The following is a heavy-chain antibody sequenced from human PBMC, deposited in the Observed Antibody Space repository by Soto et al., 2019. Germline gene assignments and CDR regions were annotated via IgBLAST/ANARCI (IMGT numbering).Heavy chain of an antibody. D-gene: IGHD4-17*01. Sequence: PGESLKISCKGSGYSFTNYWIAWMRQMPGEGLEYMGIIYPSDSTARYSPSFQGQVTLSVDKSISTAYLQWNSLKASDTAMYYCARHGFYGDYSSNYFDPWGQGTLVTVSS. CDR3: ARHGFYGDYSSNYFDP. CDR2: IYPSDSTA. J-gene: IGHJ5*02. CDR1: GYSFTNYW. V-gene: IGHV5-51*01.